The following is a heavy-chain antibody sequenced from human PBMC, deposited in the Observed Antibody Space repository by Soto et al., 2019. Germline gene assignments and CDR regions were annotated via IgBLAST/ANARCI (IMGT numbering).Heavy chain of an antibody. V-gene: IGHV3-33*01. J-gene: IGHJ4*02. CDR1: GFTFSTCA. D-gene: IGHD1-26*01. CDR3: ARVGWERLQVNGLDY. Sequence: QVQLVESGGGVVQPGGSLRLSCAASGFTFSTCAMNWVRQAPGKGLEGVAVIWYDGTNNYYADSVKGRFSIARDNSKNTLYLQMNSVRVEDTAVYYCARVGWERLQVNGLDYWGQGTLVTVSS. CDR2: IWYDGTNN.